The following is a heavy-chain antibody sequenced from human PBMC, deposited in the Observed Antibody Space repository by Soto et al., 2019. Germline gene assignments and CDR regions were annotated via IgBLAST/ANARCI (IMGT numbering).Heavy chain of an antibody. D-gene: IGHD6-13*01. CDR1: GFTFSSYA. J-gene: IGHJ4*02. CDR3: AKENGYSSTWFEFDY. V-gene: IGHV3-23*01. CDR2: ISGSGGST. Sequence: EVQLLESGGGLVQPGGSLRLSCAASGFTFSSYAMSWVRQAPGKGLEWVSAISGSGGSTDYADSVKGRFTISRDNSKNTLDLQMNSLRAEDTAVYYCAKENGYSSTWFEFDYWGQGTLVTVSS.